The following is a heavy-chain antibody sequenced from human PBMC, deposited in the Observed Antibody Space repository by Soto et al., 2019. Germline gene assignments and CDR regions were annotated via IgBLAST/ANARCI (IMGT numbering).Heavy chain of an antibody. J-gene: IGHJ5*02. CDR3: ARDDPPGSWLVRRNWFDP. CDR2: ISAYNGNT. CDR1: GYTFTSYG. V-gene: IGHV1-18*01. D-gene: IGHD6-19*01. Sequence: ASVKVSCKASGYTFTSYGISWVRQAPGQGLEWMGWISAYNGNTNYAQKLQGRVTMTTDTSTSTAYMELRSLRSDDTAVYYCARDDPPGSWLVRRNWFDPWGQGTLVTVSS.